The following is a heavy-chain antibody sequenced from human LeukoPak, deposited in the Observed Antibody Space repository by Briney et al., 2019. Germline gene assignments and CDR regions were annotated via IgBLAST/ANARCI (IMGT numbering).Heavy chain of an antibody. V-gene: IGHV4-34*01. CDR3: ARGPGVAAAMGPPYYYYYYGMDV. CDR2: INHSGST. CDR1: GGSFSGYY. Sequence: SETLSLICAVYGGSFSGYYWRWIRQPPGKGLEWIGEINHSGSTNYNPSLKSRVTISVDTSKNQFSLKLSSVTAADTAVYYCARGPGVAAAMGPPYYYYYYGMDVWGQGTTVTVSS. J-gene: IGHJ6*02. D-gene: IGHD6-13*01.